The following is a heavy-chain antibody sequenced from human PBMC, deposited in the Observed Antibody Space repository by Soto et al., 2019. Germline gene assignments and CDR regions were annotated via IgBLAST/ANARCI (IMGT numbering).Heavy chain of an antibody. D-gene: IGHD5-12*01. CDR1: GGSISSGGYY. V-gene: IGHV4-31*03. CDR2: IYYSGST. Sequence: QVQLQESGPGLVKPSQTLSLTCTVSGGSISSGGYYWSWIRQHPGKGLEWIGYIYYSGSTYYNPSLRSRVTISVDPSKNLFSLKLSSVTAADTAVYYCARGRGIVATINRSLLFDYWGQGTLVTVSS. CDR3: ARGRGIVATINRSLLFDY. J-gene: IGHJ4*02.